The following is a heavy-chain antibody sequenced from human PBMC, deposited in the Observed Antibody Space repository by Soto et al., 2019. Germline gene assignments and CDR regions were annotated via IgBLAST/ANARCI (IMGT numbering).Heavy chain of an antibody. D-gene: IGHD6-6*01. J-gene: IGHJ6*02. Sequence: PSETLSLTCTVSGGSISSYYWSWIRQPPGKGLEWIGYIYYSGSTNYNPSLKSRVTISVDTSKNQFSLKLSSVTAADTAVYYCARENSSSSGLDYYYYYGMDVWGQGTTVTVSS. CDR2: IYYSGST. V-gene: IGHV4-59*01. CDR1: GGSISSYY. CDR3: ARENSSSSGLDYYYYYGMDV.